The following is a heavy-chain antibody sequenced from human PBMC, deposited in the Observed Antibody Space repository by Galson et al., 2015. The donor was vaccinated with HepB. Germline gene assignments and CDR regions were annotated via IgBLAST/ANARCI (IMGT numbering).Heavy chain of an antibody. D-gene: IGHD2-2*01. Sequence: SVKVSCKASGNTFTTYYIHWVRQAPGQGLEWMGIISPGGGSTSYAQKFQGRVTMTRDTSTSTLYMELSSLRSEDTAVYYCAANRYCSTTSCSRDYYYMDVWGKGTTVTVSS. CDR2: ISPGGGST. CDR3: AANRYCSTTSCSRDYYYMDV. J-gene: IGHJ6*03. CDR1: GNTFTTYY. V-gene: IGHV1-46*01.